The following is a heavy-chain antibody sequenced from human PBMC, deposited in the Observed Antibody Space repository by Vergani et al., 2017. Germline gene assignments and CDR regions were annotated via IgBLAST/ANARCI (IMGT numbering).Heavy chain of an antibody. D-gene: IGHD3-22*01. CDR3: ARVVGDSSGYYLDY. Sequence: QVQLVESGGGVVQPGRSLRLSCAASGFTFSSYGMHWVRQAPGKGLEWVAVIWYDGSTKYYADSVKGRFTISRDNSKNTLYLQMNSLRAEDTAVYYCARVVGDSSGYYLDYWGQGTLVTVSS. CDR2: IWYDGSTK. CDR1: GFTFSSYG. V-gene: IGHV3-33*01. J-gene: IGHJ4*02.